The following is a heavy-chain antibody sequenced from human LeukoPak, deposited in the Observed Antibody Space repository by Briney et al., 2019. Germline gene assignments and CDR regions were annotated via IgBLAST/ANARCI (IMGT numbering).Heavy chain of an antibody. CDR1: GGSISSGGYY. D-gene: IGHD3-22*01. CDR3: ARGNSGYSSGDDAFDI. CDR2: IYYSGST. V-gene: IGHV4-31*03. Sequence: SQTLSLTCTVSGGSISSGGYYWSWIRQHPGKGLEWIGYIYYSGSTYYNPSLKSRVTISVDTSKNQFSLKLSSVTAADTAVYYCARGNSGYSSGDDAFDIWGQGTMVTVPS. J-gene: IGHJ3*02.